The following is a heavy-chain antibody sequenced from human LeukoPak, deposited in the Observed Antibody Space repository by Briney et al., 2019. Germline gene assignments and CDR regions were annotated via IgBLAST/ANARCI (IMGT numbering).Heavy chain of an antibody. Sequence: PGGSLRLSCAASGFTFSSYSMNWVRQAPGKGLEWVSYISSSSSTIYYADSVKGRFTISRDNAKNSLYLQMNSLRAEDTAVYYCARERGDLEWLLLSSELGFDIWGQGTMVTVSS. D-gene: IGHD3-3*01. CDR3: ARERGDLEWLLLSSELGFDI. CDR2: ISSSSSTI. V-gene: IGHV3-48*01. CDR1: GFTFSSYS. J-gene: IGHJ3*02.